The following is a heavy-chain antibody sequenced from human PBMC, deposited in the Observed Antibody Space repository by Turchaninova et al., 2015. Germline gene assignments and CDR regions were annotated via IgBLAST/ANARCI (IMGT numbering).Heavy chain of an antibody. CDR2: IPYDGSNK. D-gene: IGHD6-19*01. V-gene: IGHV3-30*02. J-gene: IGHJ4*02. Sequence: LVESGGGVVQPGGSLRLSCAASGFTFSTYGMHWVRQAPGKGLEWVAFIPYDGSNKYYAASVKGRFTVSRENSKNTLYLQVNSLRTEDTAVYYCSKGGPSVAVSGSAPFDYWGQGTLVTVS. CDR1: GFTFSTYG. CDR3: SKGGPSVAVSGSAPFDY.